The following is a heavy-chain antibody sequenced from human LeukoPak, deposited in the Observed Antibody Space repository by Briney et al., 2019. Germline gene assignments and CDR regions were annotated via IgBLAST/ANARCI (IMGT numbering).Heavy chain of an antibody. J-gene: IGHJ3*02. V-gene: IGHV3-43*02. CDR1: GFTFNNYA. CDR2: IGGDGGRK. CDR3: AKGAGYNNGDASDI. Sequence: GGSLRLSCAASGFTFNNYAMHWVRQGPGKGLEWVSLIGGDGGRKYYADSMKGRFTISRDNSKNSLYLQMNSLRTEDTALYYCAKGAGYNNGDASDIWGLGTMVTVSS. D-gene: IGHD5-24*01.